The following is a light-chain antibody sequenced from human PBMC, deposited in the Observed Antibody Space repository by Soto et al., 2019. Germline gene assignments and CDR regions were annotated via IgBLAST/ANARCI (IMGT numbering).Light chain of an antibody. V-gene: IGKV3-20*01. CDR3: QQYGDSPLT. Sequence: EIVLTQSPGTVSLSPGERATLSCRASQSVTSSYLAWYQQKPGQAPRLLIYGVSSRATGIPDRFSGSGAGTDFTLTLRRLEPEDFAVYYCQQYGDSPLTFGGGTKVDIK. J-gene: IGKJ4*01. CDR2: GVS. CDR1: QSVTSSY.